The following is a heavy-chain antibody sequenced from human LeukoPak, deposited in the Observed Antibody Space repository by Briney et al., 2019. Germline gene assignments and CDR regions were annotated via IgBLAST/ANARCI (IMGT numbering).Heavy chain of an antibody. D-gene: IGHD5-24*01. V-gene: IGHV1-2*02. CDR1: GYTFTGYY. Sequence: ASVKVSCKASGYTFTGYYMHWVRQAPGQGLEWMGWINPNSGGTNYAQKFQGRVTMTRDTSISTAYMELSRLRSDDTAVYYCARPVEMAAGWGSYYFDYWGQGTLVTVSS. J-gene: IGHJ4*02. CDR3: ARPVEMAAGWGSYYFDY. CDR2: INPNSGGT.